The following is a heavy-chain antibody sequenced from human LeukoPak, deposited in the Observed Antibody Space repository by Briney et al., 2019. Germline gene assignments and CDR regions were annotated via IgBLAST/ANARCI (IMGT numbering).Heavy chain of an antibody. J-gene: IGHJ1*01. D-gene: IGHD2-8*02. CDR3: GTEGGARGVDTVRYEY. Sequence: GMSLRLSCAASGFTFSGFGMHWVRQAPGKGLQWVAVISSDGTNKFYADSVAGRLTISGDNSKNTLYLQMTSLRPEDTAVYFCGTEGGARGVDTVRYEYWGQGTLVTVSS. CDR2: ISSDGTNK. V-gene: IGHV3-30*03. CDR1: GFTFSGFG.